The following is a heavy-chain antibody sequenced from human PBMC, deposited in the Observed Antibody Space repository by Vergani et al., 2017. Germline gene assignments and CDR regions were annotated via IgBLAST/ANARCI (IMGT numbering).Heavy chain of an antibody. V-gene: IGHV1-18*01. J-gene: IGHJ6*02. CDR3: ARGEGYCSSTSCYLVNYYDYGMDV. D-gene: IGHD2-2*01. CDR1: GYTFTSYG. CDR2: ISAYNGNT. Sequence: QVQLVQSGAEVKKPGASVKVSCKASGYTFTSYGISWVRQAPGQGLEWMGWISAYNGNTNYAQKLQGRVTMTTDTSTSTAYMELRSLRSDDTAVYYCARGEGYCSSTSCYLVNYYDYGMDVWGQGTTVTVSS.